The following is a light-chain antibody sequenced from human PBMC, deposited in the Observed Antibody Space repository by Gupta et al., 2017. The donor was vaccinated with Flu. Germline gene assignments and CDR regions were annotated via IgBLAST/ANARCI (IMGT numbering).Light chain of an antibody. V-gene: IGKV4-1*01. CDR3: QQYYATASWT. Sequence: DIVMTQSPDSLAVSLGERATINCRSSRSVLYNSNNKNYLAWYQQKPGQPPKLLIYWASTRESGVPDRFSGGGSGTDFTLTISSLQAEDVAVYYCQQYYATASWTFGQGTKVEIK. J-gene: IGKJ1*01. CDR2: WAS. CDR1: RSVLYNSNNKNY.